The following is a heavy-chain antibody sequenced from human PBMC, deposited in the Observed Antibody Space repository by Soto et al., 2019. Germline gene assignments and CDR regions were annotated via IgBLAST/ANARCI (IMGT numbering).Heavy chain of an antibody. CDR1: GYTFTGYY. D-gene: IGHD2-8*01. Sequence: GASVKVSCKASGYTFTGYYMHWVRQAPGQGLEWMGWINPNSGGTNYAQKFQGWVTMTRDTSISTAYMELSRLRSDDTAVYYCARARGRRYCTNGVCPHNAFDIWGQGTTVTVSS. CDR3: ARARGRRYCTNGVCPHNAFDI. J-gene: IGHJ3*02. CDR2: INPNSGGT. V-gene: IGHV1-2*04.